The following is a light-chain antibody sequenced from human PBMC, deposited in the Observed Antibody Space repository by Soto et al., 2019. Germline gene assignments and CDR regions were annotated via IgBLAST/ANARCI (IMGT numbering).Light chain of an antibody. V-gene: IGLV2-11*01. CDR1: SSDVGAYNY. J-gene: IGLJ1*01. Sequence: QSVLTQPRSVSGSPGQSVTISCTGASSDVGAYNYVSWYQQHPAKAPNLMIYDVSKRPSGVPDRFSGSKSGNTASLTISGLQAVYEGDYYCYSYTNSAYVFGTGTNVTV. CDR3: YSYTNSAYV. CDR2: DVS.